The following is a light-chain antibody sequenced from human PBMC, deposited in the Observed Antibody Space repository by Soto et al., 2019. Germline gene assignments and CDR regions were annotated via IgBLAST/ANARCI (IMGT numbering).Light chain of an antibody. CDR1: SSDIGAYNY. Sequence: QSVLTQPDSVSGSPGQSITISCIGTSSDIGAYNYASWYQQHPGKAPKLIIYDVSSRPSGVSNRFSGSKSGYTASLTISGLQAEDEADYYCSSYSSTITRVFGTGTKVTVL. CDR2: DVS. V-gene: IGLV2-14*03. J-gene: IGLJ1*01. CDR3: SSYSSTITRV.